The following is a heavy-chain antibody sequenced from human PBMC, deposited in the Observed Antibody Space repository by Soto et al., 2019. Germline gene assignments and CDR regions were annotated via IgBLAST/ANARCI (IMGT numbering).Heavy chain of an antibody. CDR1: GGSISSGGYY. J-gene: IGHJ6*02. V-gene: IGHV4-31*03. CDR3: ARGKHIAVVTAPGYYYYGMDV. Sequence: PSETLSLTCTVSGGSISSGGYYWSWIRQHPGKGLEWIGYIYYSGSTYYNPSLKSRVTISVDTSKNQFSLKLSSVTAADTAVYYCARGKHIAVVTAPGYYYYGMDVWGQGTTVTVSS. D-gene: IGHD2-21*02. CDR2: IYYSGST.